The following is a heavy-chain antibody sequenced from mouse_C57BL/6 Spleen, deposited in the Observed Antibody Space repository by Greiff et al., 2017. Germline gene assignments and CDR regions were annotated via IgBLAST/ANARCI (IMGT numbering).Heavy chain of an antibody. CDR3: ARDAVDYGY. J-gene: IGHJ2*01. Sequence: EVQLVESGGGLVKPGGSLKLSCAASGFTFSDYGMHWVRQAPEKGLEWVAYISSGSSTIYYADTVKGRYTITSDNAKNTPFLQMTSLMSEDTAMYYCARDAVDYGYWGQGTTLTVAS. CDR1: GFTFSDYG. V-gene: IGHV5-17*01. CDR2: ISSGSSTI.